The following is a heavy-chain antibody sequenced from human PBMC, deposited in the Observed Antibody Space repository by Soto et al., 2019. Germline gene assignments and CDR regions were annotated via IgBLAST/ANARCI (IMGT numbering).Heavy chain of an antibody. Sequence: PGGSLRLSCAASGFTFSSYAMSWVRQAPGKGLEWVSSITSTGDRAYYADSVKGRFTVSRDNSKSTLYLQMNSLRAEDTAVYYCAKYYMVTRGPFDYWGQGTLVTVSS. J-gene: IGHJ4*02. CDR1: GFTFSSYA. D-gene: IGHD5-18*01. V-gene: IGHV3-23*01. CDR2: ITSTGDRA. CDR3: AKYYMVTRGPFDY.